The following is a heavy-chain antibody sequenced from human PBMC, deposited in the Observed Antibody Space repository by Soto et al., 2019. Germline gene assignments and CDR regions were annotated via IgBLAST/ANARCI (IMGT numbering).Heavy chain of an antibody. CDR1: GFTFSSYG. CDR3: AKAGGLRFLPFDP. Sequence: QVQVVESGGGVVQPGRSLRLSCAASGFTFSSYGMHWVRQAPGKGLEWVAVISYDESNTYYADSVKGRFTISRDNSKNTVYLQMNSLRPEDTAMYYCAKAGGLRFLPFDPWGQGTLVTVSS. CDR2: ISYDESNT. J-gene: IGHJ5*02. D-gene: IGHD3-3*01. V-gene: IGHV3-30*18.